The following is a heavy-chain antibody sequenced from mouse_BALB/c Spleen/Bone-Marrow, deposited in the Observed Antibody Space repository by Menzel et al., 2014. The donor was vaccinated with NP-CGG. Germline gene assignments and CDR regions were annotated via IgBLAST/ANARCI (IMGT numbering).Heavy chain of an antibody. V-gene: IGHV1-77*01. Sequence: VQLQESGPELVKPGASVKMSCKASGYTFTDYVISWVKQRTGQGLEWIGEIYPGSGSTYYNEKFKGKATLTADKSSNTAYMQLSSLTSEDSAVYFCARERSGGYWYFDVWGAGTTVTVSS. J-gene: IGHJ1*01. CDR1: GYTFTDYV. D-gene: IGHD1-1*02. CDR2: IYPGSGST. CDR3: ARERSGGYWYFDV.